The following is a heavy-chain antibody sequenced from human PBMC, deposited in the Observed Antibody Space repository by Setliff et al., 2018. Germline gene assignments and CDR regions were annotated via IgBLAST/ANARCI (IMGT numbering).Heavy chain of an antibody. J-gene: IGHJ6*03. CDR2: INHSGST. D-gene: IGHD1-7*01. Sequence: SETLSLTCTVYGASFSDYYWGWIRQPPGKGLEWIGEINHSGSTNYIPSLKSRLTISVDTSKNQFSLNLSSLTAADTAVYYCARELFYYYMDVWGKGTTVTVSS. CDR1: GASFSDYY. V-gene: IGHV4-34*01. CDR3: ARELFYYYMDV.